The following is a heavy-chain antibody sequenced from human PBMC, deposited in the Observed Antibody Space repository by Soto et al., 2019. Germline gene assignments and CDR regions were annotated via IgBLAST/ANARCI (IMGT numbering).Heavy chain of an antibody. CDR1: GGTFSSYA. Sequence: GSSVKVSCKASGGTFSSYAISWVRQAPGQGLEWMGGIIPIFGTANYAQKFQGRVTITADESTSTAYMELSSLRSEDTAVYYCARSGKWLFVWYFDLWGRGTLVTVSS. CDR2: IIPIFGTA. V-gene: IGHV1-69*13. D-gene: IGHD3-22*01. CDR3: ARSGKWLFVWYFDL. J-gene: IGHJ2*01.